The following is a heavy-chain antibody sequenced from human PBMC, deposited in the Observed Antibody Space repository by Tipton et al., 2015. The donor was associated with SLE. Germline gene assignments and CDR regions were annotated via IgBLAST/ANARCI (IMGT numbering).Heavy chain of an antibody. V-gene: IGHV4-4*02. J-gene: IGHJ4*02. D-gene: IGHD6-6*01. CDR1: GGSISSSNW. CDR3: AGYSSSYFDY. CDR2: IYHSGST. Sequence: SLRLSCAVSGGSISSSNWWSWVRQPPGKGLEWIGEIYHSGSTNYNPSLKSRVTISVDTSKNQFSLKLSSVTAADTAVYYCAGYSSSYFDYWGQGTLVTVSS.